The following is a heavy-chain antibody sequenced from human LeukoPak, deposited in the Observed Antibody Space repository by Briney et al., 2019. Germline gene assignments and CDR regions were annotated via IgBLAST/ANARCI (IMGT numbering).Heavy chain of an antibody. CDR2: INRSGST. V-gene: IGHV4-34*01. CDR1: GGSFSGYY. Sequence: YPSETLSLTCAVYGGSFSGYYWSWIRQPPGKGLEWIGEINRSGSTNYNPSLKSRVTISVDMSKNQFSLKLSSVTAADTAVYYCARGEDLGDYVGRGDFDYWAREPWSPSPQ. J-gene: IGHJ4*02. D-gene: IGHD4-17*01. CDR3: ARGEDLGDYVGRGDFDY.